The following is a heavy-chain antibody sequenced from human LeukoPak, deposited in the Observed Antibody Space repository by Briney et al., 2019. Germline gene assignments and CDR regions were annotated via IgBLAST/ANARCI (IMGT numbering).Heavy chain of an antibody. CDR3: AREGPLWFGELFDYYYYYGMDV. Sequence: GRSLRLSCAASGFTFSSYAMHWVRQAPGKGLEWVAVISYDGSNKYYADSVKGRFTISRDNSKNTLYLQMSSLRAEDTAVYYCAREGPLWFGELFDYYYYYGMDVWGQGTTVTVSS. D-gene: IGHD3-10*01. V-gene: IGHV3-30*04. CDR1: GFTFSSYA. J-gene: IGHJ6*02. CDR2: ISYDGSNK.